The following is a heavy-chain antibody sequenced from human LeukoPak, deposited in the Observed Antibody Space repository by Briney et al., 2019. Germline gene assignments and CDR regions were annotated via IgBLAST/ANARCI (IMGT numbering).Heavy chain of an antibody. CDR3: AARKSSEGNY. CDR1: GGSISSSSYY. D-gene: IGHD6-19*01. J-gene: IGHJ4*02. V-gene: IGHV4-39*07. CDR2: IYYSGST. Sequence: SETLSLTCTVSGGSISSSSYYWGWMRQPPGKGLEWIGSIYYSGSTYYNPSLKSRVTISVDTSKNHFSLKLSSVTAADTAVYYCAARKSSEGNYWGQGTLVTVSS.